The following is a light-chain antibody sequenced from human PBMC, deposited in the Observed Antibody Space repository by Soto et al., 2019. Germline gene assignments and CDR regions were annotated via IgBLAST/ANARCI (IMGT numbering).Light chain of an antibody. V-gene: IGLV2-14*01. Sequence: SVLTQPASVSGSPGQAITISCTGTSSDVGGYNYVSWYQQHPGKAPKLMIYEVSNQPSGVSDRFSGSKSGNTASLTISGLQAEDEADYYCTSYTSSSTPVFGTGTKVTVL. CDR2: EVS. CDR3: TSYTSSSTPV. CDR1: SSDVGGYNY. J-gene: IGLJ1*01.